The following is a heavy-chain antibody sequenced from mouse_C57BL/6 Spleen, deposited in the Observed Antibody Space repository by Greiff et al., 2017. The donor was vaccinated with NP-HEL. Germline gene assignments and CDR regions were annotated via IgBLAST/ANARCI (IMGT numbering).Heavy chain of an antibody. V-gene: IGHV1-61*01. D-gene: IGHD6-1*01. CDR1: GYTFTSYW. CDR3: ARGGPPEDY. Sequence: VQLQQPGAELVRPGSSVKLSCKASGYTFTSYWMDWVKQRPGQGLEWIGNIYPSDSETHYNQKFKDKATLTVDKSSSTAYMQLSSLTSEDSAVYYCARGGPPEDYWGQGTTLTVSS. J-gene: IGHJ2*01. CDR2: IYPSDSET.